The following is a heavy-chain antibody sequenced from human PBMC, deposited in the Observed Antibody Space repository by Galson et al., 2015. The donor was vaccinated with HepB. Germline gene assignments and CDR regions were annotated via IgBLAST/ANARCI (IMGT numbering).Heavy chain of an antibody. Sequence: SLRLSCAASGFTFSSYAMTWVRQAPGKGLEWVSTISGSGGRTYYADSVKGRFSISRDNSKNTLCLQMNSLRDEDTAVYYCAKDPDIVVIPAAIDHWGQGTLVTVSS. J-gene: IGHJ5*02. D-gene: IGHD2-2*01. CDR3: AKDPDIVVIPAAIDH. CDR1: GFTFSSYA. CDR2: ISGSGGRT. V-gene: IGHV3-23*01.